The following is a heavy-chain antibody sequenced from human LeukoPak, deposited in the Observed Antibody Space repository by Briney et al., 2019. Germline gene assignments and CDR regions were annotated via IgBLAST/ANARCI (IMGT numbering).Heavy chain of an antibody. CDR3: AKTVGASYWYFDL. Sequence: GGSLRLSCAASGFTFSSYAMSWVRQAPGKGLEWVSAISGSGGSTYYADSVKGRFTISRDNSKDTLYLQMNSLRAEDTAVYYCAKTVGASYWYFDLWGRGTLVTVSS. J-gene: IGHJ2*01. D-gene: IGHD1-26*01. CDR1: GFTFSSYA. CDR2: ISGSGGST. V-gene: IGHV3-23*01.